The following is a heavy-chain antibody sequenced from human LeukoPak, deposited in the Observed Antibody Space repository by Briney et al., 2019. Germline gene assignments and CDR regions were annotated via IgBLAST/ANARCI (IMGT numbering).Heavy chain of an antibody. D-gene: IGHD1-26*01. CDR2: IWYDGSNK. CDR1: GFTFDDYA. V-gene: IGHV3-33*08. J-gene: IGHJ4*02. CDR3: ARGASYYENYFDY. Sequence: PGGSLRLSCAASGFTFDDYAMHWVRQAPGKGLEWVAVIWYDGSNKYYADSVKGRFTISRDNSKNTLYLQMNSLRAEDTAVYYCARGASYYENYFDYWGQGTLVTVSS.